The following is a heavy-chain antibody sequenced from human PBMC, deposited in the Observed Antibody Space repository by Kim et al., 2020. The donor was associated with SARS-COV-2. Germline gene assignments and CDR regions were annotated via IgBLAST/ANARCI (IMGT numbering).Heavy chain of an antibody. J-gene: IGHJ6*02. V-gene: IGHV3-21*01. CDR3: AMVKAAPDGPYYYNYGMDV. Sequence: GGSLRLSCTASGFTFSSYTMNWVRQGPGKGLEWVPSISSSGSYTYYADSVKGRFTISRDNAKNSLYLQMNSLRAEDTAVYFCAMVKAAPDGPYYYNYGMDVWGQGTTVTVSS. CDR1: GFTFSSYT. D-gene: IGHD6-13*01. CDR2: ISSSGSYT.